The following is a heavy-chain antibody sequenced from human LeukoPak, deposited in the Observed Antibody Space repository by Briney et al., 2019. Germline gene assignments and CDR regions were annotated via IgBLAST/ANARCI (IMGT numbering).Heavy chain of an antibody. Sequence: ASVKVSCKASGGTFSSYAISWVRQAPGQGLEWMGGIIPIFGTANCAQKFQGRVTITTDESTSTAYMELSSLRSEDTAVYYCARGASSSSDATFDYWGQGTLVTVSS. V-gene: IGHV1-69*05. CDR3: ARGASSSSDATFDY. CDR2: IIPIFGTA. CDR1: GGTFSSYA. D-gene: IGHD6-6*01. J-gene: IGHJ4*02.